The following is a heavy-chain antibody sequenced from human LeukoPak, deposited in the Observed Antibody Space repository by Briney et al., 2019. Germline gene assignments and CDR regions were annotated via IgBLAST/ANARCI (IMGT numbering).Heavy chain of an antibody. V-gene: IGHV4-61*02. CDR1: GGSIRSGSYY. J-gene: IGHJ6*03. CDR2: VYTSGST. Sequence: SETPSLTCTVSGGSIRSGSYYWSWIRQPAGKGLEWIGRVYTSGSTNYNPSLKSRVTISVDTSKNQFSLKLRSVTAADTAVYYCARINCGGDCRGYYYKYYMDVWGKGTTVTISS. D-gene: IGHD2-21*02. CDR3: ARINCGGDCRGYYYKYYMDV.